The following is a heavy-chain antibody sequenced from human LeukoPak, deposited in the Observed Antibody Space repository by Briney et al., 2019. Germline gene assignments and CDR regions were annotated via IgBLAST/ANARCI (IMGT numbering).Heavy chain of an antibody. Sequence: ALVKVSCKASGGTFSSYAISWVRQAPGQGLEWMGRIIPIFGTANYAQKFQGRVTITTDESTSTAYMELSSLRSEDTAVYYCAREAYSSGLGYWGQGTLVTVSS. V-gene: IGHV1-69*05. J-gene: IGHJ4*02. D-gene: IGHD6-19*01. CDR3: AREAYSSGLGY. CDR2: IIPIFGTA. CDR1: GGTFSSYA.